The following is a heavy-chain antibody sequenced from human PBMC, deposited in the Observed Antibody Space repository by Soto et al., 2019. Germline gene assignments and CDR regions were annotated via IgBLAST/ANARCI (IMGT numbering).Heavy chain of an antibody. Sequence: QITLKESGPTLVKPTQTLTLTCTFSGFSLSTSGVGVGWIRQPPGKALECLALIYWDDDKRYSPSLKGRLTITKDTSKNQVVLTMTNMDPVDTATYFCAHRLCDSSCYWDVGYFDYWGRGTLVTVSS. V-gene: IGHV2-5*02. CDR3: AHRLCDSSCYWDVGYFDY. D-gene: IGHD3-22*01. J-gene: IGHJ4*02. CDR2: IYWDDDK. CDR1: GFSLSTSGVG.